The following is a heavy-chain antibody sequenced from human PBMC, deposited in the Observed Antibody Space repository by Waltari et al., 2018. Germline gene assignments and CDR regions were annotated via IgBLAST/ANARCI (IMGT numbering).Heavy chain of an antibody. J-gene: IGHJ3*02. D-gene: IGHD1-26*01. CDR2: INPNSGGT. CDR3: ARGVPYSGSYSAAFDI. V-gene: IGHV1-2*06. Sequence: QVQLVQSGAEVKKPGASVKVSCKASGYTFTGYYMHWVRQAPGQGLEWMGRINPNSGGTNYAQKFQGRVTMTRDTSISTAYMELSRLRSDDTAVYYCARGVPYSGSYSAAFDIWGQGTMVTVSS. CDR1: GYTFTGYY.